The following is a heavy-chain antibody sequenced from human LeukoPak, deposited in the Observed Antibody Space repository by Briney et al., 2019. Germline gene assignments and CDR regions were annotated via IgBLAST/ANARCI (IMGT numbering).Heavy chain of an antibody. CDR2: INHSGST. Sequence: SETLSLTCAVYGGSFSGYSWSWIRQPAGKGLAWIGEINHSGSTNYNPSLKSRVTISVDTSKNQFSLKLSSVTAADTAVYYCARVSSGWSDAFDIWGQGTMVTVSS. D-gene: IGHD6-19*01. CDR1: GGSFSGYS. J-gene: IGHJ3*02. CDR3: ARVSSGWSDAFDI. V-gene: IGHV4-34*01.